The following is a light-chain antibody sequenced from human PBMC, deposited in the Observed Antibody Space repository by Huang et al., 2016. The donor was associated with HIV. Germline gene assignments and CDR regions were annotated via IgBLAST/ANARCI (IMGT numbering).Light chain of an antibody. CDR3: QQYNNWPPMYT. Sequence: EIVMTQSPATLSVSPGERATLSCRASQSVSSNLAWYQQKPGQAPRLLIYGASTRATGIPARFSALGSGTEFTLTISSLQSEDFVVYYCQQYNNWPPMYTFGQGTNLEIK. CDR1: QSVSSN. V-gene: IGKV3-15*01. CDR2: GAS. J-gene: IGKJ2*01.